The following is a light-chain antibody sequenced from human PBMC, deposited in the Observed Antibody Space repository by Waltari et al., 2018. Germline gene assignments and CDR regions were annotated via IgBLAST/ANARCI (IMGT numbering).Light chain of an antibody. CDR1: QDISNA. CDR3: QQRNSYPYP. Sequence: DIQLTQAPSSLAASVGDRVTITCRTSQDISNALGWYQQKPGKAPTLRNDRTSTVPSGVPSRFSCSGSGTEFTLIFSTLQPEDVGIYSCQQRNSYPYPFGQGTKVEI. V-gene: IGKV1-17*01. CDR2: RTS. J-gene: IGKJ2*01.